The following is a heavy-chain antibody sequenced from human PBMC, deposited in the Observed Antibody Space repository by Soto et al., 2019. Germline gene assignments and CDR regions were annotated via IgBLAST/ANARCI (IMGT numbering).Heavy chain of an antibody. CDR1: GGSISSVGYY. J-gene: IGHJ5*02. CDR3: ARVRKDYSSRDTARVTHETWFDP. Sequence: SETLSLTCTVSGGSISSVGYYWSWVRQHAGNGLEWIGYMYYSGSTYYNPSLKSRVTITVDTSNNQFALKLSSVTAADTVVYYCARVRKDYSSRDTARVTHETWFDPSGQGTLVTVSS. V-gene: IGHV4-31*03. D-gene: IGHD4-4*01. CDR2: MYYSGST.